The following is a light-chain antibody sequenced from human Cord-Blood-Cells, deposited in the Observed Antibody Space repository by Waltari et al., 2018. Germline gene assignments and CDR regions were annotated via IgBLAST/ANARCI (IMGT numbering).Light chain of an antibody. Sequence: QSALTQPRSVSGSPGQSVTISCTGTSSDVGGYNYVSWYQQHPGKAPKLMIYDVSKRPSGVPDRCSGSKSGNTASLTISVLQAEEEADYYCCSYAGSYTWVFGGGTKLTVL. J-gene: IGLJ3*02. CDR3: CSYAGSYTWV. V-gene: IGLV2-11*01. CDR1: SSDVGGYNY. CDR2: DVS.